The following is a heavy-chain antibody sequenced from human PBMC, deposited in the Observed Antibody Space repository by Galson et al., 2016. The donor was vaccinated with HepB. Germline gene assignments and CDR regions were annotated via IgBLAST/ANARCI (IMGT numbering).Heavy chain of an antibody. J-gene: IGHJ4*02. CDR3: VTDQDGPYWGTLYF. D-gene: IGHD7-27*01. Sequence: SLRLSCAASGFTFSEYGMHWVRQAPGKGLAWVAVILYDGSKKYHEDSVKGRFTISRDNSKNTLNPQMSSLRVEDTAVYYFVTDQDGPYWGTLYFWGQGTLVTVSS. CDR1: GFTFSEYG. CDR2: ILYDGSKK. V-gene: IGHV3-30*03.